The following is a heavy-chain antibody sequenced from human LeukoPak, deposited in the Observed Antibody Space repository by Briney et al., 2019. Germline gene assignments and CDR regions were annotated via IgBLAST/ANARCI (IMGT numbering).Heavy chain of an antibody. CDR3: ARRYQLLGPGAFDI. J-gene: IGHJ3*02. V-gene: IGHV3-66*02. CDR1: GFTVSSNY. D-gene: IGHD2-2*01. CDR2: IYSGGST. Sequence: GGSLRLSCAASGFTVSSNYMSWVRQAPGKGLEWVSVIYSGGSTYYADSVKGRFTISRGNSKNTLYLQMNSLRAEDTAVYYRARRYQLLGPGAFDIWGQGTMVTVSS.